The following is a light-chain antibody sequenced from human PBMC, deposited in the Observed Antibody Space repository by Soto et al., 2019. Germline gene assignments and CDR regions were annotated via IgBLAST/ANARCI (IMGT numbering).Light chain of an antibody. CDR2: AVS. Sequence: SALTQPPSASGSPGQSVTISCTGTSSDVGGYNYVSWYQPHPGKAPKLMIYAVSQRPSGVPDRFSGSKSGNTASLTVSGLQAEDEADYYCSSYAGSNKVFGGGTKLTVL. CDR3: SSYAGSNKV. J-gene: IGLJ2*01. CDR1: SSDVGGYNY. V-gene: IGLV2-8*01.